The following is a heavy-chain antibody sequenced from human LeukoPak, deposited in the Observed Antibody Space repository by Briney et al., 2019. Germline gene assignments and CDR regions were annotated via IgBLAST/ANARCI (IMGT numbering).Heavy chain of an antibody. CDR1: RYRFTSYW. CDR3: HFSYGYSAFDI. CDR2: IYPGDSDT. Sequence: GESLKISCKGSRYRFTSYWIGWVRQMPGKGLEWMGIIYPGDSDTRYSPSFQGQVTISADKSISTAYLQWSSLKASDTAMYYCHFSYGYSAFDIWGQGTMVTVSS. J-gene: IGHJ3*02. V-gene: IGHV5-51*01. D-gene: IGHD5-18*01.